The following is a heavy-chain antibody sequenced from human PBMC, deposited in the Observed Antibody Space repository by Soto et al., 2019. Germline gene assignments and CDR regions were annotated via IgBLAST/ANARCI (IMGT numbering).Heavy chain of an antibody. J-gene: IGHJ3*01. D-gene: IGHD2-2*03. CDR2: ISGSGDII. CDR3: ARAYGSGVGAVNF. Sequence: QVQLVESGGGLVKPGGSLRLSCAASGFTFSDYYMSWIRQAPGKGLEWISYISGSGDIIYYADSMKGRFTISRDNAKNSLFLEMNSLRADDTATYYCARAYGSGVGAVNFWGQGTVVTVSS. V-gene: IGHV3-11*01. CDR1: GFTFSDYY.